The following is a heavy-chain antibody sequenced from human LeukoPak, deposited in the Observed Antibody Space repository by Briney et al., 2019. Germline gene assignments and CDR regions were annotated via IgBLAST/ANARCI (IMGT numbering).Heavy chain of an antibody. V-gene: IGHV3-23*01. D-gene: IGHD2-2*01. CDR2: ISGSSGST. Sequence: PGGSLRLSCAASGFTFSSYAMSWVRQAPGKGLEWVSAISGSSGSTYYADSVKGRFTILRDNSKNTLYLQMNSLRAEDTAVYYCAKDGAGPNWDIVVVPAVYYYYYGMDVWGQGTTVTVSS. CDR1: GFTFSSYA. CDR3: AKDGAGPNWDIVVVPAVYYYYYGMDV. J-gene: IGHJ6*02.